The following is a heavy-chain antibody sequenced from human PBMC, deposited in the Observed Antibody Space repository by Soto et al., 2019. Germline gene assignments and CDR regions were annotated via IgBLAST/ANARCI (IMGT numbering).Heavy chain of an antibody. Sequence: GGSLRLSCAASGFTFSSYAMSWVRQAPGKGLEWVSAISGSGGSTYYADSVKGRFTISRDNSKNTLYLQTNSLRAEDTAVYYCAKRIAVALYNYYGVDVWGQGTTVTVSS. CDR2: ISGSGGST. J-gene: IGHJ6*02. D-gene: IGHD6-19*01. V-gene: IGHV3-23*01. CDR1: GFTFSSYA. CDR3: AKRIAVALYNYYGVDV.